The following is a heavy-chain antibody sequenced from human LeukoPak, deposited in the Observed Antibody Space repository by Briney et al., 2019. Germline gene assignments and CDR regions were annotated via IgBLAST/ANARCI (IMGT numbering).Heavy chain of an antibody. CDR2: IKQDGSEK. Sequence: GGSLRLSCAASGFTLSSYWMSWVRQAPGKGLEWVANIKQDGSEKYYVDSVKGRFTISRDNAKNSLYLQMNSLRAEDTAVYYCARGRSYGYSYDYWGQGTLVTVSS. D-gene: IGHD5-18*01. V-gene: IGHV3-7*03. J-gene: IGHJ4*02. CDR1: GFTLSSYW. CDR3: ARGRSYGYSYDY.